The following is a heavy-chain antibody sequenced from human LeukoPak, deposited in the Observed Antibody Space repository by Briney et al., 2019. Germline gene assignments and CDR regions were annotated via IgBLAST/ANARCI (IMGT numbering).Heavy chain of an antibody. Sequence: PSETLSLTCVVSGYSISSGYYWGWIRQPPGKGLEWIGSISHSADTYYNPSLRSRVTISEDTSKNQFSLNLSSVTAADTAVYYSARLGRYCSGSTCYPTNFGNWGQGTLVTVSS. CDR2: ISHSADT. D-gene: IGHD2-15*01. V-gene: IGHV4-38-2*01. J-gene: IGHJ4*02. CDR3: ARLGRYCSGSTCYPTNFGN. CDR1: GYSISSGYY.